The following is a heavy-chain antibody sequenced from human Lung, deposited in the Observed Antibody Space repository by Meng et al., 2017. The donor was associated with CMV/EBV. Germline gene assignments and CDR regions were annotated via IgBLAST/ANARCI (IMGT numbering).Heavy chain of an antibody. CDR2: IRATAGGT. J-gene: IGHJ4*02. D-gene: IGHD2-21*01. CDR1: GFTFITSW. CDR3: AKYSAVGERLYYFDY. Sequence: SCAASGFTFITSWLTWVRQAPGKELEWVSIIRATAGGTYYADSVKGRFTISRDNAKKTFYLQMNSMRAEDTTVYYCAKYSAVGERLYYFDYLGQGXLVTVSS. V-gene: IGHV3-23*01.